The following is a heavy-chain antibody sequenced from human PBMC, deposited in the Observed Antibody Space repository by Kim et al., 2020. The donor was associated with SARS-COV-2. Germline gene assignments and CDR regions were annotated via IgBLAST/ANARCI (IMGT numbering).Heavy chain of an antibody. CDR1: GFTFDGYG. CDR2: INCNGGST. J-gene: IGHJ4*02. CDR3: ARGGSGSSFGPVDY. D-gene: IGHD3-10*01. Sequence: GGSLRLSCAASGFTFDGYGMRWVRQAPGKGLEWVSGINCNGGSTGYADSVKGRFTISRDNAKNSLYLQMNSLRAEDTALYHCARGGSGSSFGPVDYWGQGTLVTVSS. V-gene: IGHV3-20*01.